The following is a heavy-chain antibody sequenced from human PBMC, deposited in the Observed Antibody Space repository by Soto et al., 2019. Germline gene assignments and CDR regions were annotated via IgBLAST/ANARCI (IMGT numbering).Heavy chain of an antibody. CDR3: AKDKGGNPYYFDS. CDR2: INWNSDEV. V-gene: IGHV3-9*01. J-gene: IGHJ4*02. CDR1: GFNLGNYA. Sequence: EVQLVESGGGLVQPGRSLRLSCEVSGFNLGNYAMHWVRQAPGKGLEWVAGINWNSDEVGYAGSVKGRFTISRDNAKNSVYLQMNGLTTEDTARYYCAKDKGGNPYYFDSWGQGILVTVSS. D-gene: IGHD6-25*01.